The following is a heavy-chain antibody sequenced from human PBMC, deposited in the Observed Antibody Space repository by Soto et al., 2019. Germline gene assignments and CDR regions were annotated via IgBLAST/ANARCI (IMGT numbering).Heavy chain of an antibody. CDR3: ARGLQSLFDY. CDR1: GFTFSSYS. Sequence: GGSLRLSCAASGFTFSSYSMHWVRQAPGKGLEWVSAITRNSDIYYADSVKGRFTISRDNAQNSVSLQMDSLRAEDTAVYYCARGLQSLFDYWGQGTLVTVS. J-gene: IGHJ4*02. CDR2: ITRNSDI. V-gene: IGHV3-21*01.